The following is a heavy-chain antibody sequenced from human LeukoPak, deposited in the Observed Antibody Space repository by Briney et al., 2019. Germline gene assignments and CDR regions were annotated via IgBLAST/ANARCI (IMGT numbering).Heavy chain of an antibody. CDR2: ISAYNGHT. Sequence: ASVKVSCKSSGYTFSIFDMSWVRQAPGQGLEWMGWISAYNGHTNHAQKFQGRLTMATDTSTSTAYMELRSLRSDDTAVYYWARAYNGGDYWGQGTLVTVSS. CDR3: ARAYNGGDY. V-gene: IGHV1-18*01. J-gene: IGHJ4*02. CDR1: GYTFSIFD. D-gene: IGHD2-8*01.